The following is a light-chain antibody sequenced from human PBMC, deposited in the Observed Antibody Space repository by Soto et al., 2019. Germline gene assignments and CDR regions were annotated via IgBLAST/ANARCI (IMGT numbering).Light chain of an antibody. CDR1: QSVSSY. Sequence: EIVLTQSPATLSFSPGERATLSCRASQSVSSYLAWYQHKPGQAPRLLIYDASNRATGIPARFSGSGSGTDFTLTISSLEPEDFAVYYCQQRSNWPRTFGQGTKVEIK. V-gene: IGKV3-11*01. CDR2: DAS. J-gene: IGKJ1*01. CDR3: QQRSNWPRT.